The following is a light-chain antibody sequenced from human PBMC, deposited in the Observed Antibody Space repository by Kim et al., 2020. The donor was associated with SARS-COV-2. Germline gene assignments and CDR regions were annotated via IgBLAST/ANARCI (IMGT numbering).Light chain of an antibody. Sequence: QSVLTQPASVSGSPGHPITISCTGISSDGYNYVSWYQQLPGKAPRLIIYDVTYRPSGISSRFSGSQSGTTASLTISGLLTEDEGDYYCSSHTIGNIFVVFGGGTKVTVL. CDR2: DVT. CDR1: SSDGYNY. J-gene: IGLJ2*01. V-gene: IGLV2-14*01. CDR3: SSHTIGNIFVV.